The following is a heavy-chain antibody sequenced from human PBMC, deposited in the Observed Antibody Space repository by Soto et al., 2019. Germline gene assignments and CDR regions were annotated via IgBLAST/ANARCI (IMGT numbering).Heavy chain of an antibody. CDR1: GGSISSYY. D-gene: IGHD6-13*01. CDR2: IYTSVST. V-gene: IGHV4-4*07. J-gene: IGHJ5*02. CDR3: ARERYRSSWYQNWFDP. Sequence: SETLSLTCTVSGGSISSYYWSWIRQPAGKGLEWIGRIYTSVSTNYNPSLKSRVTMSVDTSKNQFSLKLSSVTAADTAVYYCARERYRSSWYQNWFDPWGQGTVGKVS.